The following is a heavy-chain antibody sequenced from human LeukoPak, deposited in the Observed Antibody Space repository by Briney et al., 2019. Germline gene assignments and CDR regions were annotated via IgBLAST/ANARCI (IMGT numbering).Heavy chain of an antibody. Sequence: ASVKVSCKASGYTFTGYYIHWVRQAPGQGLQWMGWTNPNSGGTNYAQKFQGRVTMTRDTSINTAYMELSRLRSDDTAVYFCARGTFTTSIYYYMDVWGKGTTVTVSS. V-gene: IGHV1-2*02. D-gene: IGHD3-22*01. CDR1: GYTFTGYY. CDR3: ARGTFTTSIYYYMDV. CDR2: TNPNSGGT. J-gene: IGHJ6*03.